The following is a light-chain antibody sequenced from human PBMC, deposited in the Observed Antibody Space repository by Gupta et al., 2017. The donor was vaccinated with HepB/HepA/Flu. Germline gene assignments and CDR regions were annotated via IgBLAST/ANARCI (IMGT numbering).Light chain of an antibody. J-gene: IGLJ1*01. CDR1: SSNIGAGYD. CDR2: NNS. V-gene: IGLV1-40*01. Sequence: HSLLTQTPSVSGAPGQTVSISCTSSSSNIGAGYDVHWYQPFPGKAPKVLIYNNSNRPSGVPDRFSGSKSGTSASLAITGLQAEDEADYYCQSYDSSLAAYLFGTGTKVTVL. CDR3: QSYDSSLAAYL.